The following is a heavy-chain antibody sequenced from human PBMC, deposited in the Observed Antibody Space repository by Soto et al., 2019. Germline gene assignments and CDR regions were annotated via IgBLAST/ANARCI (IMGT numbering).Heavy chain of an antibody. CDR3: ARGRGGPFYGEYVGRNYGMDV. Sequence: ASVKVSCKASGYTFTSYDINWVRQATGQGLEWMGWMNPNSGNTGYAQKFQGRVTMTRNTSISTAYMELSSLRSEDTAVYYCARGRGGPFYGEYVGRNYGMDVWGQGTTVTVSS. J-gene: IGHJ6*02. CDR2: MNPNSGNT. CDR1: GYTFTSYD. D-gene: IGHD4-17*01. V-gene: IGHV1-8*01.